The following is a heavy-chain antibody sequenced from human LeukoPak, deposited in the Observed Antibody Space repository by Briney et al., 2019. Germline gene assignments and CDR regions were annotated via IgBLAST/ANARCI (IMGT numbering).Heavy chain of an antibody. D-gene: IGHD1-7*01. V-gene: IGHV1-8*01. Sequence: ASVKVSRKASGYTFTSYDINWVRQATGQGLEWMGWMNPNSGNTGYAQKFQGRVTMTRNTSISTAYMELSSLRSEDTAVYYCARAPSITGTTPPGYWGQGTLVTVSS. CDR2: MNPNSGNT. J-gene: IGHJ4*02. CDR3: ARAPSITGTTPPGY. CDR1: GYTFTSYD.